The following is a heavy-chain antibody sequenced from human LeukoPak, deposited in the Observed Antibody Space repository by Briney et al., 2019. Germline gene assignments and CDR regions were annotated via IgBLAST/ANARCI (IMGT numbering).Heavy chain of an antibody. CDR1: EYSFTIYW. V-gene: IGHV5-51*01. CDR2: IYPGDSDT. Sequence: AESLNISYKASEYSFTIYWIGWVRQIRGKLLEWMGIIYPGDSDTRYSPSFQGQVTISADKSISTAYLQWSSLKASDTAMYYCARGEKSSGYYYGYWGQGTLVTVSS. J-gene: IGHJ4*02. D-gene: IGHD3-22*01. CDR3: ARGEKSSGYYYGY.